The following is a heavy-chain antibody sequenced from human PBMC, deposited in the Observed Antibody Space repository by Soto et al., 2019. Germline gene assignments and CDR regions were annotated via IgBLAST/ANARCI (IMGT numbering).Heavy chain of an antibody. V-gene: IGHV3-7*01. Sequence: GGSLRLSCAASGFTFSSYWMSWVRQAPGKGLEWVANIKQDGSEKYYVDSVKGRFTISRDNAKNSLYLQMNSLRAEDTAAYYCARDRDIVVVVAAMEFDPWGQGTLVTVSS. D-gene: IGHD2-15*01. J-gene: IGHJ5*02. CDR3: ARDRDIVVVVAAMEFDP. CDR1: GFTFSSYW. CDR2: IKQDGSEK.